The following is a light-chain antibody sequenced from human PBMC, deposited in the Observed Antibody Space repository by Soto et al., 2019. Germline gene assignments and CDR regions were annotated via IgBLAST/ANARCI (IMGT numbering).Light chain of an antibody. Sequence: EIILPQSPSTLSLSPGDRATLSCRASQSISSSYFAWYQQKPGQAPRFLIYGGSNRATGIPDRVSGSGSGTEFTLTISRLEPEDSAVYYCQQYGSSPTFGQGTRLEIK. CDR3: QQYGSSPT. CDR1: QSISSSY. CDR2: GGS. V-gene: IGKV3-20*01. J-gene: IGKJ5*01.